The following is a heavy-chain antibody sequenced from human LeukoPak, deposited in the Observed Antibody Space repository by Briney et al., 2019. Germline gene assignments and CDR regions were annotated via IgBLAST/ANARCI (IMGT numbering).Heavy chain of an antibody. D-gene: IGHD3-22*01. CDR1: GGTFSSYI. J-gene: IGHJ4*02. V-gene: IGHV1-69*13. CDR2: IIPIFGTA. Sequence: GASVKVSCKASGGTFSSYIINWVRQAPGQGLEWMGGIIPIFGTANYAQKFQGRVTITADESTSTAYMELSSLRSEDTAVYYCARGEYYYDSSGSWVLDYWGQGTLVTVSS. CDR3: ARGEYYYDSSGSWVLDY.